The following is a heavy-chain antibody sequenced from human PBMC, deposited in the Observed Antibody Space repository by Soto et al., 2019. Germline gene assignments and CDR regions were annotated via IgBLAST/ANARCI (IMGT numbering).Heavy chain of an antibody. CDR3: ARASVTSPPYYYYGMDV. CDR2: ISSSSSYI. CDR1: GFTFSSYS. V-gene: IGHV3-21*01. D-gene: IGHD4-17*01. Sequence: EVQLVESGGGLVKPGGSLRLSCAASGFTFSSYSMNWVRQAPGKGLEWVSSISSSSSYIYYADSVKGRFTISRDSAKNSLYLQMNSLRAEDTAVYYCARASVTSPPYYYYGMDVWGQGTTVTVSS. J-gene: IGHJ6*02.